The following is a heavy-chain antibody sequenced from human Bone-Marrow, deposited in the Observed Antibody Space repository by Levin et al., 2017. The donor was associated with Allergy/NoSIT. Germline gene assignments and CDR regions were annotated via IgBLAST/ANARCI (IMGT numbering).Heavy chain of an antibody. Sequence: PGESLKISCAVSGFDFMKYAMNWVRQAPGKGLEWVSGVSGTGVRTYYIESVKGRFTISRDNSKDTVFLQMNSLRVEDTARYYCAPHYDFWSGESPFHYWGPGTQVTVSS. J-gene: IGHJ4*02. CDR2: VSGTGVRT. V-gene: IGHV3-23*01. D-gene: IGHD3-3*01. CDR3: APHYDFWSGESPFHY. CDR1: GFDFMKYA.